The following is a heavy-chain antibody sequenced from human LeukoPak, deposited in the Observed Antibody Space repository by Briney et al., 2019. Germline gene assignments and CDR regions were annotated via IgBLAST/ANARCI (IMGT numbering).Heavy chain of an antibody. CDR3: ATSSSGTYSDGFGY. V-gene: IGHV3-23*01. CDR1: GFTFSSYA. D-gene: IGHD1-26*01. J-gene: IGHJ4*02. CDR2: ISGSGGST. Sequence: PGGSLRLSCAASGFTFSSYAMSWVRQAPGKGLEWVSAISGSGGSTYYADSVKGRFTISRDNSKNTLYLQMNSLRAEDTAMYYCATSSSGTYSDGFGYWGQGTLVTVSP.